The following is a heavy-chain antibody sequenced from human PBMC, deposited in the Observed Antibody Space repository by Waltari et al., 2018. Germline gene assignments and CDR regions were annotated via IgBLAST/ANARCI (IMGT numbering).Heavy chain of an antibody. CDR3: ARSKQIDY. Sequence: QVQLQESGPGLVKPSETLSLTCTVSGGSISSYYWSWIRQPPGKGLEWIGYIYYSGSTNYNPSLKSRVTISVDTSKNQFSLKLSSVTAADTAVYYCARSKQIDYWGQGTLVTVSS. J-gene: IGHJ4*02. CDR2: IYYSGST. V-gene: IGHV4-59*01. CDR1: GGSISSYY.